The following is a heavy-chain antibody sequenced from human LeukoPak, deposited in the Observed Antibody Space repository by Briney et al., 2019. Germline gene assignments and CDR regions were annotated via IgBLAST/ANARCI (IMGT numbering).Heavy chain of an antibody. CDR1: GFTFSNYA. V-gene: IGHV3-30*04. CDR3: ARDGDSDCYLYLGY. D-gene: IGHD2-21*02. J-gene: IGHJ4*02. Sequence: GGSLRLSCAASGFTFSNYAMSWVRQAPGKGLEWVAVISCDGSNKYYADSVKGRFTISRDNSKNTLYLQMNSLRAEDTAVYYCARDGDSDCYLYLGYWGKGTLVTVSS. CDR2: ISCDGSNK.